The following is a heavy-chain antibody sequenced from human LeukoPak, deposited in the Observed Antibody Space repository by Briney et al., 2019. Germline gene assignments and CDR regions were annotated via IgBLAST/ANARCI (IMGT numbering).Heavy chain of an antibody. Sequence: GGSLRLSCAASAFTFSSYSMNWVRQAPGKGLEWVSSISSSSSYIYYADSVKCRFTISRDSAKNSLHLQMNSLRAEDTAVYYCASAERYYDFWSATYYYYGMDVWGQGTPVTVSS. CDR3: ASAERYYDFWSATYYYYGMDV. CDR1: AFTFSSYS. V-gene: IGHV3-21*01. J-gene: IGHJ6*02. CDR2: ISSSSSYI. D-gene: IGHD3-3*01.